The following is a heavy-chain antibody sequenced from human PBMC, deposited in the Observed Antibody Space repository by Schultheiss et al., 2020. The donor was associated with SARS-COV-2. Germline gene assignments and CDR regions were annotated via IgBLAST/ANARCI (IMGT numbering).Heavy chain of an antibody. CDR3: AKDRVIAAAGPFDY. Sequence: GESLKISCAASGFTVSSNYMSWVRQAPGKGLEWVSVIYSGGSTYYADSVKGRFTISRDNSKNTLYLQMNSLRAEDTAVYYCAKDRVIAAAGPFDYWGQGTLVTVSS. CDR1: GFTVSSNY. J-gene: IGHJ4*02. V-gene: IGHV3-53*01. CDR2: IYSGGST. D-gene: IGHD6-13*01.